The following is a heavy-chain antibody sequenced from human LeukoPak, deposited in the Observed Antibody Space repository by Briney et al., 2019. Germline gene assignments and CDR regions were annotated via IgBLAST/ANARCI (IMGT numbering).Heavy chain of an antibody. Sequence: SEPLSLTCSVSGGFITSFYWRWIRHPTGKALVWFGYIYSSGRNNYTPPLKCRVPISGDTPKKQFSLKQSSLTAADTGVYYCARGHSSGWYDIDNWGQGTLVTVSS. V-gene: IGHV4-4*09. CDR1: GGFITSFY. D-gene: IGHD6-19*01. J-gene: IGHJ4*02. CDR3: ARGHSSGWYDIDN. CDR2: IYSSGRN.